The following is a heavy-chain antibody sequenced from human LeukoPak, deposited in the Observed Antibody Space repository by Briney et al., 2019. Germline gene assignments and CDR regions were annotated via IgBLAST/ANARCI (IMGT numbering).Heavy chain of an antibody. CDR3: ASETKYDILTGFARDAFDI. CDR1: GGSISSYY. D-gene: IGHD3-9*01. Sequence: SSETLSLTCTVSGGSISSYYWSWIRQPAGKGLEWIGRIYTSGSTNYNPSLKSRVTMSVDTSKNQFSLKLSSVTAADTAVYYCASETKYDILTGFARDAFDIWGQGTMVTVSS. J-gene: IGHJ3*02. V-gene: IGHV4-4*07. CDR2: IYTSGST.